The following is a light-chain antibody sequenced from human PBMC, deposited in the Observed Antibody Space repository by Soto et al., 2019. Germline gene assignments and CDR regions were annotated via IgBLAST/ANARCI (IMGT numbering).Light chain of an antibody. V-gene: IGLV1-44*01. J-gene: IGLJ1*01. CDR3: VAWDDSLNGPV. Sequence: QSVLNQPHSASGTPGQRVTISRSGSSSNIGTSSVHWFQQLPGTAPKLLISTTNQRPSGVPERFSGSKSGTSASLAISGLQFEDEADYYCVAWDDSLNGPVFGTWTKVTVL. CDR2: TTN. CDR1: SSNIGTSS.